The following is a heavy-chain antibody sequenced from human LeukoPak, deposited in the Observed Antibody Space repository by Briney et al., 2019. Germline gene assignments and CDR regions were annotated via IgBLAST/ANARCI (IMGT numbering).Heavy chain of an antibody. CDR1: GFTFSSYA. V-gene: IGHV3-23*01. CDR2: ISGSGGST. J-gene: IGHJ5*02. CDR3: ASLWSSLYCSSTSCRVPFDP. D-gene: IGHD2-2*01. Sequence: GGSLRLSCAASGFTFSSYAMSWVRQAPGKGLEWVSAISGSGGSTYYADSVKGRFTISRDNSKNTLYLQMNSLRAEDTAVYYCASLWSSLYCSSTSCRVPFDPWGQGTLVTVSS.